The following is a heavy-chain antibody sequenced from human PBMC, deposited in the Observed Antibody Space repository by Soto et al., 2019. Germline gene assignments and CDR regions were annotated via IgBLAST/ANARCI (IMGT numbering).Heavy chain of an antibody. CDR3: AGGIAARPLGY. V-gene: IGHV4-39*07. CDR1: GGSISSNIYY. Sequence: SETLSLTCTVSGGSISSNIYYWGWIRQPPGKGLEWIGNIHYSGSTYYNPSLKSRVTISVDRSKNQFSLKLSSVTAADTAVYYCAGGIAARPLGYWGQGTLVTVSS. D-gene: IGHD6-6*01. J-gene: IGHJ4*02. CDR2: IHYSGST.